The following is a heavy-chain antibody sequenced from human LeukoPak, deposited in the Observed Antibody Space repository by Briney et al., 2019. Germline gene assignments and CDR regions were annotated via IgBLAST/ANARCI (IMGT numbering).Heavy chain of an antibody. J-gene: IGHJ4*02. CDR3: AKSPDQYYFDY. Sequence: PGGSLRLSCAACGFTFSTYVMSLVRQAPGKGLEWVSAISGSGGSTYYADSVKGRFTISRDNSKNTLYLQMNSLRAEDTAVYYCAKSPDQYYFDYWGQGTLVTVSS. CDR2: ISGSGGST. V-gene: IGHV3-23*01. CDR1: GFTFSTYV.